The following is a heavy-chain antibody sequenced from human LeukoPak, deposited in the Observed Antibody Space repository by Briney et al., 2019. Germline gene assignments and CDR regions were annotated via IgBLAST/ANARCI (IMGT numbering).Heavy chain of an antibody. CDR1: EFTFSNYW. CDR2: INSEWTST. J-gene: IGHJ4*02. Sequence: PGGAVRLSCVASEFTFSNYWIHGVRQAPGACLVWISRINSEWTSTIYADSGKGRFTISKDNAKSTLYLQMNRLRAEDTAVYYCTRGNSGFDFWGQGTLVTVSS. V-gene: IGHV3-74*01. D-gene: IGHD1-26*01. CDR3: TRGNSGFDF.